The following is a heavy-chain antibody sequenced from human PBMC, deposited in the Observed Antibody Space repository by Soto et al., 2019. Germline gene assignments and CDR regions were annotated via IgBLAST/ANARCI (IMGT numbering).Heavy chain of an antibody. D-gene: IGHD6-13*01. Sequence: GESLKISCAASGFTFSSYAMHWVRQAPGKGLEWVAVISYDGSNKYYADSVKGRFTISSDNSKNTLYLQMNSLRAEDTAVYYCAREAAAGTSFDYWGQGTLVTVSS. V-gene: IGHV3-30-3*01. CDR1: GFTFSSYA. CDR3: AREAAAGTSFDY. CDR2: ISYDGSNK. J-gene: IGHJ4*02.